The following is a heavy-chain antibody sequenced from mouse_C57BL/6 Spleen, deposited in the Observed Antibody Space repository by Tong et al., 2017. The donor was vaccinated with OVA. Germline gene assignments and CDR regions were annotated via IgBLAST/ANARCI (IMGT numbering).Heavy chain of an antibody. J-gene: IGHJ1*03. D-gene: IGHD5-1*01. CDR1: GYAFTNYL. CDR3: ASSGTFYWYFDV. Sequence: VQLQESGAELVRPGTSVKVSCKASGYAFTNYLIEWVKQRPGQGLEWIGVINPGSGGTNYNEKFKGKAILTADKSSSTAYMELRSLTSEDSAVYYCASSGTFYWYFDVWGTGTTVTVSS. V-gene: IGHV1-54*01. CDR2: INPGSGGT.